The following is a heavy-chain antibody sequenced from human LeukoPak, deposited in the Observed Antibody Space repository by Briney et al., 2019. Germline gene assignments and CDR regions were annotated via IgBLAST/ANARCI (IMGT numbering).Heavy chain of an antibody. CDR1: GYTFTSYY. D-gene: IGHD3-10*01. Sequence: ASVTVSCKASGYTFTSYYMHWVRQAPGQGLEWMGIINPSGGSTSYAQKFQGRVTMTRDTSTSTVYMELSSLRSEDTAVYYCARVNDYYGSGSYVRYGMDVWGQGTTVTVSS. CDR3: ARVNDYYGSGSYVRYGMDV. CDR2: INPSGGST. V-gene: IGHV1-46*01. J-gene: IGHJ6*02.